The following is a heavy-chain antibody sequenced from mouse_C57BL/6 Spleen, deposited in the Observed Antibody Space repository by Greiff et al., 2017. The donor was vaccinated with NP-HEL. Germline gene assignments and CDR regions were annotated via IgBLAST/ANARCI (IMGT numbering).Heavy chain of an antibody. Sequence: VQLKESGGGLVQPGGSLSLSCAASGFTFTDYYMSWVRQPPGKALEWLGFIRNKANGYTTEYSASVKGRFTISRDNSQSILYLQMNALRAEDSATDYCARCSSYPYAMDYWGQGTSVTVSS. CDR1: GFTFTDYY. D-gene: IGHD1-1*01. V-gene: IGHV7-3*01. CDR2: IRNKANGYTT. J-gene: IGHJ4*01. CDR3: ARCSSYPYAMDY.